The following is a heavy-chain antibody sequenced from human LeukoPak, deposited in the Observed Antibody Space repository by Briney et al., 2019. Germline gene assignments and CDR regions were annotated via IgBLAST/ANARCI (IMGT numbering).Heavy chain of an antibody. D-gene: IGHD5-18*01. J-gene: IGHJ6*02. CDR2: ISAYNGNT. CDR3: ARDTSREQLWLLGYYYYGMDV. Sequence: GASVKVSCKASGYTFTSYGISWVRQAPGQGLEWMGWISAYNGNTNYAQKLQGRVTMTTDTSTSTAYMELRSLRSDDTAVYYCARDTSREQLWLLGYYYYGMDVWGQGTTVTVSS. CDR1: GYTFTSYG. V-gene: IGHV1-18*01.